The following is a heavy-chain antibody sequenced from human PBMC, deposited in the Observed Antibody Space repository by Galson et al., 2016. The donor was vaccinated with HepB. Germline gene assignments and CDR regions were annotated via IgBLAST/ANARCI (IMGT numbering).Heavy chain of an antibody. D-gene: IGHD2-2*01. CDR3: ARDPRKTRYQLLEVYYYYYGMDV. V-gene: IGHV1-18*01. J-gene: IGHJ6*02. CDR1: GYTFTSYG. Sequence: SVKVSCKASGYTFTSYGISWVRQAPGQGLEWMGWINPYNGNTNYAQELQGRVTMTTDPSTSTAYMELRSLSSADTAVYYCARDPRKTRYQLLEVYYYYYGMDVWGQGTTVTVSS. CDR2: INPYNGNT.